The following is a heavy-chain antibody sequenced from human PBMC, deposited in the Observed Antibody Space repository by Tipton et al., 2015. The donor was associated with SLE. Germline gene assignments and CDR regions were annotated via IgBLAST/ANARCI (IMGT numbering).Heavy chain of an antibody. V-gene: IGHV3-9*01. J-gene: IGHJ4*02. D-gene: IGHD3-16*01. CDR3: ARDKGEDYFDY. Sequence: SLRLSCIVSGLIFDDYAMHWVRQAPGKGLEWVSGIRWNSDSIGYVDSVKGRFTISRDNAKNTVFLQMNSLRAEDTAVYYCARDKGEDYFDYWGQGTLVTVSS. CDR2: IRWNSDSI. CDR1: GLIFDDYA.